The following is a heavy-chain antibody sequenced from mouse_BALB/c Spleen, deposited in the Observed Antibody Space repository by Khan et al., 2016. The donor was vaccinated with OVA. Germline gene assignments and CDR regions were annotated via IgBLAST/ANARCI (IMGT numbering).Heavy chain of an antibody. CDR3: ARRGYEYGRGALFAY. D-gene: IGHD2-4*01. V-gene: IGHV2-2*02. J-gene: IGHJ3*01. CDR1: GFSLNNYS. CDR2: IWSAGST. Sequence: VQLQESGPGLVQPSQSLSITCTVSGFSLNNYSVHWVRQSTGKGLEWLGVIWSAGSTDYNAAFISRLTISKDNSRSQVFFKMNSMQPNDTAIYYCARRGYEYGRGALFAYWGQGTLVTVSA.